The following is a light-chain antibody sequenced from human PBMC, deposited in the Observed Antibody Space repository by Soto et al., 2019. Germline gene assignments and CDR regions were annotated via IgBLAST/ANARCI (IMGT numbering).Light chain of an antibody. V-gene: IGKV4-1*01. J-gene: IGKJ2*01. CDR1: QSVLYSSNNKNY. Sequence: DIVMTQSPDSLAVSLGERATINCKSSQSVLYSSNNKNYLAWYQQKPGQPPKLLIYWASTRESGVPDRFSGSGSGTDFTLTIRSLQAEDVAVYYCQQYYRTPPYTFGQGTKLEIK. CDR3: QQYYRTPPYT. CDR2: WAS.